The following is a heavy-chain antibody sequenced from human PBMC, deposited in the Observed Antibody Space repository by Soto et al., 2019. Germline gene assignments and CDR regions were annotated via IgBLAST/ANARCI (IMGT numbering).Heavy chain of an antibody. CDR2: INTDGSNT. J-gene: IGHJ5*02. V-gene: IGHV3-74*01. Sequence: WGSLRLSCAAPGLTFNRYWMHWVRHAPGKGLVWVSHINTDGSNTNYADSVKVRLTISRDNDKRTLFLQMNSLRDEDTAVYYCAREFCSGGNCYTYYFDXWGQGIPVPVSX. CDR3: AREFCSGGNCYTYYFDX. CDR1: GLTFNRYW. D-gene: IGHD2-15*01.